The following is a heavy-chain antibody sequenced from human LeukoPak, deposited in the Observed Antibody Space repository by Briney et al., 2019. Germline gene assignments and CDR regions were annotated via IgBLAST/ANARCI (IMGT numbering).Heavy chain of an antibody. CDR3: ARGRYNYALEDYFDY. D-gene: IGHD5-18*01. Sequence: SETLSLTCTVSGVSISSYYWSWIRQPPGKGLEWIGYINYSGSTNYNPSLKSRVTISEDTSKNQFSLKLSSVTAADTAVYYCARGRYNYALEDYFDYWGQGTLVTVSS. J-gene: IGHJ4*02. CDR2: INYSGST. V-gene: IGHV4-59*01. CDR1: GVSISSYY.